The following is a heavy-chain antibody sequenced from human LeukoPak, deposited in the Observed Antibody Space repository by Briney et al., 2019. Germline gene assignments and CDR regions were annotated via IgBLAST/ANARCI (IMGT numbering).Heavy chain of an antibody. CDR2: INHSRST. Sequence: PSETLSLTCAVYGVSFSGYSWIGIRQPPGKGLEWIGEINHSRSTNYNPSLKSRVTISVDTSKIQFSLKLSSVTAADTAVYYCAQSQNYGDGFDYWGQGTLVTVSS. D-gene: IGHD4-17*01. CDR3: AQSQNYGDGFDY. CDR1: GVSFSGYS. V-gene: IGHV4-34*01. J-gene: IGHJ4*02.